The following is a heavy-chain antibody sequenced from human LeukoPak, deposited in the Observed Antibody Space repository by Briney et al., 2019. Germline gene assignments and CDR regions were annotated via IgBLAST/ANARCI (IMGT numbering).Heavy chain of an antibody. CDR1: GGTFSSYA. Sequence: GASVKVSCKASGGTFSSYAISWVRQAPGQGLEWMEGIIPIFGTANYAQKFQGRVTITTDESTSTAYMELSSLRSEDTAVYYCARDSIAAALSYMDVWGKGTTVTVSS. CDR2: IIPIFGTA. V-gene: IGHV1-69*05. D-gene: IGHD6-13*01. CDR3: ARDSIAAALSYMDV. J-gene: IGHJ6*03.